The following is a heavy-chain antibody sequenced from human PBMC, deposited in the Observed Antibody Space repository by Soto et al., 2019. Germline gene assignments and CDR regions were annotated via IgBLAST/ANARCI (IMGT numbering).Heavy chain of an antibody. CDR2: ISSSSSYI. J-gene: IGHJ6*02. Sequence: GGSLRLSCAASGFTFSSYSMNWARQAPGKGLEWVSSISSSSSYIYYADSVKGRFTISRDNAKNSLYLQMNSLRAEDTAVYYCAGGYCSSTSCYDGMDVWGQGTTVTVSS. CDR1: GFTFSSYS. V-gene: IGHV3-21*01. CDR3: AGGYCSSTSCYDGMDV. D-gene: IGHD2-2*01.